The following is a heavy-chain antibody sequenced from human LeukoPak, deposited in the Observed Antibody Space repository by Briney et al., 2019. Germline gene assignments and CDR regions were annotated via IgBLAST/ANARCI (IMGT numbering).Heavy chain of an antibody. J-gene: IGHJ4*02. Sequence: PGGSRRLSCAASGFTFSDYYMSWVRQAPGKWLEWVSYISSSGSTIYYADSVKGRFTISSDNAKNSLYLQMNSLRAEDTAVYYCARDSQRGWYPVIDSWGQGTLVTVSS. CDR1: GFTFSDYY. D-gene: IGHD6-19*01. V-gene: IGHV3-11*01. CDR2: ISSSGSTI. CDR3: ARDSQRGWYPVIDS.